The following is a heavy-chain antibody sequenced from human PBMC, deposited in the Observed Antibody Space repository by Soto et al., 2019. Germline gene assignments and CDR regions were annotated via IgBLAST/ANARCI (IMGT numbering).Heavy chain of an antibody. CDR1: GFTFDDYA. D-gene: IGHD4-17*01. J-gene: IGHJ4*02. CDR2: IRWNSDSI. Sequence: EVQLVESGGGLVQPGRSLRLSCAASGFTFDDYAMHRVRQAPGKGLEWVSGIRWNSDSIGYADSVRGRFTISRDNAKNSLYLQMNSLRPEDTALYYCAKDYGDYTASLTYWGQGTLVTVSS. CDR3: AKDYGDYTASLTY. V-gene: IGHV3-9*01.